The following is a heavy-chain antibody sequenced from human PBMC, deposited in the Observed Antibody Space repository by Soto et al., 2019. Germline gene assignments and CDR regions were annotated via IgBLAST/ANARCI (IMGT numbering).Heavy chain of an antibody. Sequence: PGGSLRLSCAASGLSFSSYAMHWVRQAPGKGLEYVSAISSNGGSTYYANSVKGRFTISRDNSKNTLYLQMGSLRAEDMAVYYCARGHIAARTVPFDIWGQGTMVT. CDR2: ISSNGGST. CDR1: GLSFSSYA. V-gene: IGHV3-64*01. J-gene: IGHJ3*02. D-gene: IGHD6-6*01. CDR3: ARGHIAARTVPFDI.